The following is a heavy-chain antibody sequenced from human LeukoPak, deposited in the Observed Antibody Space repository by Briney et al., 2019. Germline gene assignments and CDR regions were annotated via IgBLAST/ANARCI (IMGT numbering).Heavy chain of an antibody. CDR3: ARHLAAVAGPGSDY. J-gene: IGHJ4*02. CDR2: IYPVDSDT. D-gene: IGHD6-19*01. Sequence: PGESLKISFKGSGYSFATYWIGWVRQMPGKGLEWMGIIYPVDSDTRYSPSFQGQVSISADKSISTAYLKWSSLKASDTAMYYCARHLAAVAGPGSDYWGQGTLVTVSS. CDR1: GYSFATYW. V-gene: IGHV5-51*01.